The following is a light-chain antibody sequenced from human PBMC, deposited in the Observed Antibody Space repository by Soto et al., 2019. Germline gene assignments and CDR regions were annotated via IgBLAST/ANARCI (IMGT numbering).Light chain of an antibody. CDR1: SSNIGSNY. Sequence: QSVLTQPPSASGTPGQRVTISCSGSSSNIGSNYVYWHQQFPGTAPKLLIYRNNERPSGVPDRFSGSKSGTSASLAISGLRSEDEADYYCAVWDDSLGGVFFGGGTKLTVL. J-gene: IGLJ2*01. V-gene: IGLV1-47*01. CDR3: AVWDDSLGGVF. CDR2: RNN.